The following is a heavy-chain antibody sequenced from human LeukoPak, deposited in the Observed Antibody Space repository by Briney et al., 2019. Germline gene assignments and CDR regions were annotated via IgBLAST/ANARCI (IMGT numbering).Heavy chain of an antibody. CDR1: GYSFTSYW. Sequence: GESLKISCKGSGYSFTSYWIGWVRQMPGKVLEWMGIIYPGDSDTRYSPSFQGQVTISADRSISAAYLQWSSLKASDTAMYYCARGSSRLWFDPWGQGTLVTVSS. J-gene: IGHJ5*02. CDR3: ARGSSRLWFDP. D-gene: IGHD6-13*01. CDR2: IYPGDSDT. V-gene: IGHV5-51*01.